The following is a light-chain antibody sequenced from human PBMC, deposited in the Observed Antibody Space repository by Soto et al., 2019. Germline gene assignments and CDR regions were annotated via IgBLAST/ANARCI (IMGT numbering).Light chain of an antibody. CDR1: QSISDT. J-gene: IGKJ1*01. CDR3: QQYNNWPWT. CDR2: GAS. Sequence: EIVMTQSPVTLSVSPGGRATLSCRASQSISDTLAWYQQKPGQAPRLLIHGASTRAPGFPSRFSGSGSGTDFTLTISSLQSEDFAVYYCQQYNNWPWTFCQGTKVEIK. V-gene: IGKV3-15*01.